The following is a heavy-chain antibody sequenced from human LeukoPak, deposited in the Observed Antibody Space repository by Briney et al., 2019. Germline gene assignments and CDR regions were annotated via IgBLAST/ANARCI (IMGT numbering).Heavy chain of an antibody. CDR1: GFTFSSYG. CDR3: ARGDSSSWYDHYYYGMDV. J-gene: IGHJ6*02. V-gene: IGHV3-33*01. CDR2: IWYDGSNK. Sequence: GGSLRLSCAASGFTFSSYGMHWVRQAPGKGLEWVAVIWYDGSNKYYADSVKGRFTISRDNSKNTLYLQMNSLRAEDTAVYYCARGDSSSWYDHYYYGMDVWGQGTTVTVSS. D-gene: IGHD6-13*01.